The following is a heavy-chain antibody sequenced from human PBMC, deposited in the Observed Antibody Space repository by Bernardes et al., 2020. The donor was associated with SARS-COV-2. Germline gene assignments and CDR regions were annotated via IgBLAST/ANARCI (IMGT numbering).Heavy chain of an antibody. D-gene: IGHD4-4*01. V-gene: IGHV3-33*01. J-gene: IGHJ4*02. CDR2: IWFDGSNK. CDR3: ARDRGLDGYSHFDY. Sequence: GGSLRLSCAASGFTFSSYGLYWVRQAPGKGLEWVAIIWFDGSNKYYADSVKGRFTIARDNSKNTLYLQMNSLRAEDTAVYYCARDRGLDGYSHFDYWGQGTLVTVSS. CDR1: GFTFSSYG.